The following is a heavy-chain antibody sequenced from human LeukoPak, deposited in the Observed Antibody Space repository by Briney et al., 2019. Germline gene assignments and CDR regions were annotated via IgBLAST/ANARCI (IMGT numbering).Heavy chain of an antibody. Sequence: ASVKVSCKASGYTFTGYYMHWVRQAPGQGLEWMGWINPNSGGTSYAQKFQGRVTMTRDTSISTAYMELSRLRSDDTAVYYCARGLGGTIFGVVSASDYWGQGTLVTVSS. CDR1: GYTFTGYY. J-gene: IGHJ4*02. D-gene: IGHD3-3*01. CDR2: INPNSGGT. V-gene: IGHV1-2*02. CDR3: ARGLGGTIFGVVSASDY.